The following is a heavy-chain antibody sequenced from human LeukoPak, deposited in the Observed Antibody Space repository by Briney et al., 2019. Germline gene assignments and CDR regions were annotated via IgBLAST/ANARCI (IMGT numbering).Heavy chain of an antibody. V-gene: IGHV4-31*03. J-gene: IGHJ4*02. D-gene: IGHD3-22*01. CDR2: IYYSGST. CDR1: GGSISSGGYY. CDR3: ARDRNDSSGYGIDY. Sequence: PSQTLSLTCTVSGGSISSGGYYWSWIRQHPGKGLEWIGYIYYSGSTYYNPSLKSRVTISVDTSKNQFSLKLSSVTAADTAVYYCARDRNDSSGYGIDYWGQGTLVTVSS.